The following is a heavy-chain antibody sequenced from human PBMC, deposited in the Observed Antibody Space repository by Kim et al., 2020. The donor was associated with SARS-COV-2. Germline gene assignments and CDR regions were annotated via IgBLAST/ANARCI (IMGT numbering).Heavy chain of an antibody. CDR3: AMVSGVTDDY. CDR2: ST. V-gene: IGHV3-74*01. Sequence: STSYADSVKGRFTSSRDNAKNTLYLQMNSLRAEDTAVYYCAMVSGVTDDYWGQGTLVTVSS. D-gene: IGHD3-22*01. J-gene: IGHJ4*02.